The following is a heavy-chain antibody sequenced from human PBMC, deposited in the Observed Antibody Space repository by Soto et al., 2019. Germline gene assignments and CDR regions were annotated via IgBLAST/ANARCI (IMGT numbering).Heavy chain of an antibody. D-gene: IGHD6-6*01. CDR1: GFTFSNAW. CDR3: TTEGIAARPPFDY. Sequence: GGSLRLSCAASGFTFSNAWMSWFRQAPGKGLEWVGHIKSKTDGGTTDYAAPVKGRFTISRDDSKNTLFLQMNSLKTEDTAVYYCTTEGIAARPPFDYWGQGTLVTVSS. CDR2: IKSKTDGGTT. V-gene: IGHV3-15*01. J-gene: IGHJ4*02.